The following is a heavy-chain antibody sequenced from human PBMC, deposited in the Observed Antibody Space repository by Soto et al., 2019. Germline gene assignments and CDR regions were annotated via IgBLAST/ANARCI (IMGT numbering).Heavy chain of an antibody. D-gene: IGHD5-12*01. CDR3: ARFSTEMATIHDAFDI. CDR1: GGSFSGYY. J-gene: IGHJ3*02. CDR2: INHSGST. V-gene: IGHV4-34*01. Sequence: ASETLSLTCAVYGGSFSGYYWSWIRQPPGKGLEWIGEINHSGSTNYNPSLKSRVTISVDTSKNQFSLKLSSVTAADTAVYYCARFSTEMATIHDAFDIWGQGXMVTV.